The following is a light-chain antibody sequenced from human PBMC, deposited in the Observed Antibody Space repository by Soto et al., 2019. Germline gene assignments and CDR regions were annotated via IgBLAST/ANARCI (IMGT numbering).Light chain of an antibody. CDR1: QSDLYSSHNKNY. Sequence: IVMTQSPDSRAVSLGERATINCKSSQSDLYSSHNKNYLAWYQQKPGQPPKLLIYWASTRESGVPDRFSGSGSGTDFTLTISSLQAEDVEVYYCQQYYSTLTFGGGTKVEIK. J-gene: IGKJ4*01. CDR2: WAS. V-gene: IGKV4-1*01. CDR3: QQYYSTLT.